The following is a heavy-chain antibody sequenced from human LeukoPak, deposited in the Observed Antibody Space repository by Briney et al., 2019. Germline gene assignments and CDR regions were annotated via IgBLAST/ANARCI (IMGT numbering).Heavy chain of an antibody. D-gene: IGHD6-19*01. Sequence: GGSLKLSCAASGFTFSGSAMHWVRQASGKGLEWVGRIRSKANSYATAYAASVKGRFTISRDDSKNTLYLQMNSLRAEDTAVYYCAKDDSSGWYYFDYWGQGTLVTVSS. CDR3: AKDDSSGWYYFDY. V-gene: IGHV3-73*01. J-gene: IGHJ4*02. CDR2: IRSKANSYAT. CDR1: GFTFSGSA.